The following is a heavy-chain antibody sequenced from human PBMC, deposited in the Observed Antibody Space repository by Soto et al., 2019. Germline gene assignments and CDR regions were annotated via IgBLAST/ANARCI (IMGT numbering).Heavy chain of an antibody. CDR3: ARDLGGSRDS. CDR2: INPNNDGT. D-gene: IGHD1-26*01. CDR1: GNTXNGYY. J-gene: IGHJ4*02. Sequence: SXKVSFKASGNTXNGYYIDLVRQAPGQGLEWMGWINPNNDGTTYAEKFQGMVTMTSYTSTSTAYIEVRRLRCDDTAVYYCARDLGGSRDSWGQGTLGTVSS. V-gene: IGHV1-2*02.